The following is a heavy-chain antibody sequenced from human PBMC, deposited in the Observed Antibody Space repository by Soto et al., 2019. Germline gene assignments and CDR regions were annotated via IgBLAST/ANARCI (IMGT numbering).Heavy chain of an antibody. D-gene: IGHD4-4*01. Sequence: QVQLQQWGAGLLKPSETLSLTCAVYGGSFSGYYWSWIRQPPGKGLEWIGEINHSGSTNYNPSLKSRVTIAVDTSKNQFSLKLSSVTAADTAVYYCASSLKVTTVKPFDYWGQGTLVTVSS. J-gene: IGHJ4*02. CDR3: ASSLKVTTVKPFDY. CDR1: GGSFSGYY. CDR2: INHSGST. V-gene: IGHV4-34*01.